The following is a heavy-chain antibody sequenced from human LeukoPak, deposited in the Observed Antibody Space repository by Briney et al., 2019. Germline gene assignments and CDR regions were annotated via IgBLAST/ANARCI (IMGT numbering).Heavy chain of an antibody. CDR3: AKAGDHSYFDY. J-gene: IGHJ4*02. Sequence: LTGGSLRLSCAASGFTFTYYAMNWVRQAPGKGLEWVSAISGSDGSTYYADSVKGRFTISRDNSKNTLYLQMNSLRAEDTALYYCAKAGDHSYFDYWGQGTLVTVSS. CDR2: ISGSDGST. D-gene: IGHD4-11*01. V-gene: IGHV3-23*01. CDR1: GFTFTYYA.